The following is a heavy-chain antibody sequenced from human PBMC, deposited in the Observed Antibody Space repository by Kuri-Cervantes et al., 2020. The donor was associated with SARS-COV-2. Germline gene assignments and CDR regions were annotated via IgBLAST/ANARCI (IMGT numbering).Heavy chain of an antibody. J-gene: IGHJ4*02. CDR1: ETTFPNYD. CDR3: YCAPKEGFDS. CDR2: VKTNSGNI. D-gene: IGHD2-21*01. Sequence: ASVKVSCKAPETTFPNYDINWVRQATGQGLEWMGMVKTNSGNILYAQFFQGRVTMTRDISTSTVYMELSSLTSEGTAIYYCYCAPKEGFDSWGQGTLVTVSS. V-gene: IGHV1-8*01.